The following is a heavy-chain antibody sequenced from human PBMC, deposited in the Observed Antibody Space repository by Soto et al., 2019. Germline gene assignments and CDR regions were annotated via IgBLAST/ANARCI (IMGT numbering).Heavy chain of an antibody. CDR1: GYTFTSYG. J-gene: IGHJ4*02. Sequence: EASVKVSCKASGYTFTSYGISWVRQAPGQGLEWMGWISAYNGNTNYAQKLQGRVTMTTDTSTSTAYMELRSLRSDDTAVYYCARLLXEYYYGSGSVSPYYFDYWGQGTLVTVSS. CDR2: ISAYNGNT. V-gene: IGHV1-18*01. CDR3: ARLLXEYYYGSGSVSPYYFDY. D-gene: IGHD3-10*01.